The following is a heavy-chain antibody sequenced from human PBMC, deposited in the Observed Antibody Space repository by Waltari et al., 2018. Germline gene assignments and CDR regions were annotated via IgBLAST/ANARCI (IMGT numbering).Heavy chain of an antibody. D-gene: IGHD3-16*01. Sequence: QVQLVESGGGVVQPGRSLRLSCAASGFTFSSYGMHWFRQAPGKGLEWGAVIGYDGSNKYYADSVKGRFTISRDNSKNTLYLQMNSLRAEDTAVYYCAKGEWGVRNGGFDPWGQGTLVTVSS. CDR2: IGYDGSNK. V-gene: IGHV3-30*18. J-gene: IGHJ5*02. CDR3: AKGEWGVRNGGFDP. CDR1: GFTFSSYG.